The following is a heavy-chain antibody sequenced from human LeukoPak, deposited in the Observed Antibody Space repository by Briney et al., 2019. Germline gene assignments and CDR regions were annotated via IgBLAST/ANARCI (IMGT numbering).Heavy chain of an antibody. CDR2: ISAYNGNT. CDR1: GYTFTSYG. CDR3: ARDLLGWELLPLDY. D-gene: IGHD1-26*01. Sequence: GASVKVSCKASGYTFTSYGISWVRQAPGQGLEWMGWISAYNGNTNYAQKLQGRVTMTTDTSTSTAYMELRSLRSDDTAVYYCARDLLGWELLPLDYWGQGALVTVSS. V-gene: IGHV1-18*01. J-gene: IGHJ4*02.